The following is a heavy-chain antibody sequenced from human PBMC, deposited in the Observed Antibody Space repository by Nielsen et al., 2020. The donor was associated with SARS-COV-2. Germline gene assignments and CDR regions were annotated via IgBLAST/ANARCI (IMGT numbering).Heavy chain of an antibody. Sequence: GESLKISCAASGFTFSSYWLSWVRQAPGKGLEWVANIKQDGSEKYYVDSVKGRFTISRDNAKNSLSLQMNSLRVEDTAVYYCAKRSGYTSGWYGDYWGQGTLVTVSS. CDR2: IKQDGSEK. CDR1: GFTFSSYW. J-gene: IGHJ4*02. CDR3: AKRSGYTSGWYGDY. V-gene: IGHV3-7*03. D-gene: IGHD6-19*01.